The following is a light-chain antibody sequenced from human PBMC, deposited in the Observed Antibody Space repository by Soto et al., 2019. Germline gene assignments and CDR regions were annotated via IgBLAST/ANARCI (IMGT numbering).Light chain of an antibody. J-gene: IGLJ2*01. CDR1: SSNIGSNY. Sequence: QSVLTQPPSASGTPGQRVTISCSGSSSNIGSNYVYWYQQLPGTAPKLLIYSNNQRPSGVPDRFSGSKSGTSASLAISGLRSEDAADYYCGAWDDSLSGPAFGGGTKLTVL. CDR2: SNN. CDR3: GAWDDSLSGPA. V-gene: IGLV1-47*02.